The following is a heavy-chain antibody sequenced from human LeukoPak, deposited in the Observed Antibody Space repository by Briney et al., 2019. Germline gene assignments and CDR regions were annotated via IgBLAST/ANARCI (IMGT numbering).Heavy chain of an antibody. CDR3: ARYGNVPSAHFDY. CDR2: IHTSGST. Sequence: SETLSLTCTVSGGSISSGSYYWSWIRQPAGKGLEWIGRIHTSGSTSYIPSLESRVTISVDTSKNQFSLKLTSATAADTAVCFCARYGNVPSAHFDYWGQGTLVTVSS. J-gene: IGHJ4*02. V-gene: IGHV4-61*02. D-gene: IGHD2-2*01. CDR1: GGSISSGSYY.